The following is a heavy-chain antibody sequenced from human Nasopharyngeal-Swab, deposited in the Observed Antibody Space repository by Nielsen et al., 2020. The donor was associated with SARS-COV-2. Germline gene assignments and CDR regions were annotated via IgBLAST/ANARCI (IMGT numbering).Heavy chain of an antibody. CDR3: ARDFSSGWYGYYYGMDV. CDR1: GFTFSSYW. V-gene: IGHV3-7*05. Sequence: GGSLRLSCAASGFTFSSYWMSWVRQAPGKGLEWVANIKQDGSEKYYVDSVKGRFTISRDNAKNSLYLQMNSLRAEDTVVYYCARDFSSGWYGYYYGMDVWGQGTTVTVSS. CDR2: IKQDGSEK. J-gene: IGHJ6*02. D-gene: IGHD6-19*01.